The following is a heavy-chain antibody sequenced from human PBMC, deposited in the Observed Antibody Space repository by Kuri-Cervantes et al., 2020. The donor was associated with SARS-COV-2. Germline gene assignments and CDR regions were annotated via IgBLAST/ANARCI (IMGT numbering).Heavy chain of an antibody. J-gene: IGHJ4*02. CDR1: GGSISSGSYY. Sequence: LRLSCTVPGGSISSGSYYWSWIRQPAGKGLEWIGRIYTSGSTNYNPSLKSRVTISVDTSKNQFSLKLSSVTAADTAVYYCARVKTIFGMAPFDYWGQGTLVTVSS. V-gene: IGHV4-61*02. CDR3: ARVKTIFGMAPFDY. CDR2: IYTSGST. D-gene: IGHD3-3*01.